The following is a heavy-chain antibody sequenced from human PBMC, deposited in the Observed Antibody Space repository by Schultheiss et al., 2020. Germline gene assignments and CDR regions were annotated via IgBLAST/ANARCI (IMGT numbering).Heavy chain of an antibody. CDR3: ARIRAHYDFWSGPYCYCGMDV. J-gene: IGHJ6*02. V-gene: IGHV2-26*01. Sequence: SGPTLVKPTETLTLTCTVSGFSLSNARMGVSWIRQPPGKALEWLAHIFSNDEKSYSTSLKSRLTISKDTSKSQVVLTMTNMDPVDTATYYCARIRAHYDFWSGPYCYCGMDVWCQGTTVTVSS. D-gene: IGHD3-3*01. CDR1: GFSLSNARMG. CDR2: IFSNDEK.